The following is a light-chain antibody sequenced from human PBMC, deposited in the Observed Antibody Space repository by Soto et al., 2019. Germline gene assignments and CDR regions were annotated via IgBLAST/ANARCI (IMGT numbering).Light chain of an antibody. CDR2: GAS. CDR1: QSVSSN. CDR3: QQYNNWRT. V-gene: IGKV3-15*01. J-gene: IGKJ1*01. Sequence: EIVMTQSPATLSVSPGERATLSCRASQSVSSNLAWYQQKPGQAPRLLIYGASTRATGVPARFSGSGSGTEFTLTISSLQSEDSAVYYCQQYNNWRTFGQGTKVEFK.